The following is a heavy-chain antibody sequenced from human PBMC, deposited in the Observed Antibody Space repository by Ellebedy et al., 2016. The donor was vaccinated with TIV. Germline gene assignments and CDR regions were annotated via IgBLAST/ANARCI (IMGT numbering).Heavy chain of an antibody. Sequence: GESLKISCVASGFTFSNYNMNWVRQSPGKGLEWVSSIRSTGSDKYYAESVKGRFTISRDNAQATLFLQMNSLRAEDTAVYFCSRGWSTPDSWGQGTLVIVSS. CDR1: GFTFSNYN. CDR3: SRGWSTPDS. CDR2: IRSTGSDK. V-gene: IGHV3-21*06. J-gene: IGHJ4*02. D-gene: IGHD2-15*01.